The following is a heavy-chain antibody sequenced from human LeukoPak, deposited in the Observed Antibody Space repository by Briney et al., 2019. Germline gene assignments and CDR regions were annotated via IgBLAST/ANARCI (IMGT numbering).Heavy chain of an antibody. CDR3: ARERVADTVGLGY. CDR2: INPNSGGT. Sequence: ASVKVSCKASGYTFTGYYMHWVRQAPGQGLEWMGWINPNSGGTNYAQKFQGRVTMTRDTSISTAYMELSRLRSDDTAVYYCARERVADTVGLGYWGQGTLVTVSS. V-gene: IGHV1-2*02. CDR1: GYTFTGYY. J-gene: IGHJ4*02. D-gene: IGHD5-12*01.